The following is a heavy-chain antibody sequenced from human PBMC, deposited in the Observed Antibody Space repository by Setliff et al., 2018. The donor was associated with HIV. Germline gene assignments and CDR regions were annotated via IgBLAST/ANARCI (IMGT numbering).Heavy chain of an antibody. J-gene: IGHJ4*02. Sequence: SETLSLTCTVSGGSISKYFWIWIRQPPGKGLEWIGNIYTSGSTNYNPSLKGRVTISVDTSKNQFSLKLSSVTAADTAVYYCARLDCSSSSGFVDYWGQGTLVTVSS. CDR3: ARLDCSSSSGFVDY. CDR1: GGSISKYF. V-gene: IGHV4-4*09. CDR2: IYTSGST. D-gene: IGHD2-2*01.